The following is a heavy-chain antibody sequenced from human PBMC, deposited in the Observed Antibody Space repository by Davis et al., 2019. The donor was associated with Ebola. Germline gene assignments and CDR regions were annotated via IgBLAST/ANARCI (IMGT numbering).Heavy chain of an antibody. CDR1: GDSVSINSAG. CDR2: TYFNSKYYT. CDR3: AKGWFRYFDN. Sequence: HSQTLSLTCAISGDSVSINSAGWNWIRQSPSRGLEWLGRTYFNSKYYTDYAVSMKSRITINVDTSKNQFSLQLNSVTPEDTAVYYCAKGWFRYFDNWGQGTLVTVSS. V-gene: IGHV6-1*01. J-gene: IGHJ4*02. D-gene: IGHD3-10*01.